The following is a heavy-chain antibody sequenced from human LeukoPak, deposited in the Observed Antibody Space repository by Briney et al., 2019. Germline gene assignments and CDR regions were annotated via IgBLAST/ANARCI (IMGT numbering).Heavy chain of an antibody. CDR3: ARVGTLWFGELYDAFDI. Sequence: GGSLRLSCAASGFTFSSYAMHWVRQAPGKGLEWVAVISYDGSNKYYADSVKGRFTISRDNSKNTLYLQMNSLRAEDTAVYYCARVGTLWFGELYDAFDIWGRGTMVTVSS. CDR1: GFTFSSYA. J-gene: IGHJ3*02. CDR2: ISYDGSNK. V-gene: IGHV3-30*04. D-gene: IGHD3-10*01.